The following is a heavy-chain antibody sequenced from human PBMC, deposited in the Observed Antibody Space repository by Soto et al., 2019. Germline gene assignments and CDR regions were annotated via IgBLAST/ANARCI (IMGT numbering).Heavy chain of an antibody. CDR1: GFTFSSYA. D-gene: IGHD2-15*01. CDR3: AKEGPSFYCSGGSCYSAFDY. Sequence: PGGSLRLSCAASGFTFSSYAMSWVRQAPGKGLEWVSAISGSGGSTYYADSVKGRFTISRDNSKNTLYLQMNSLRAEDTAVYYCAKEGPSFYCSGGSCYSAFDYWGQGTLVTVS. CDR2: ISGSGGST. V-gene: IGHV3-23*01. J-gene: IGHJ4*02.